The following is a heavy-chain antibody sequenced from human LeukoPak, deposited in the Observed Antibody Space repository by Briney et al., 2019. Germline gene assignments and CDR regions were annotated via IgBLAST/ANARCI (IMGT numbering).Heavy chain of an antibody. J-gene: IGHJ4*02. CDR3: TYGPRQYLDY. Sequence: PGGSLRLSCAASGFTFSSYWMHWVRQASGKGLVWVSRINGDGSSTSYADSVKGRFTISRDNAKNTLYLQMNSLRAEDTAVYYCTYGPRQYLDYWGQGTLVTVSS. D-gene: IGHD3-10*01. CDR1: GFTFSSYW. CDR2: INGDGSST. V-gene: IGHV3-74*01.